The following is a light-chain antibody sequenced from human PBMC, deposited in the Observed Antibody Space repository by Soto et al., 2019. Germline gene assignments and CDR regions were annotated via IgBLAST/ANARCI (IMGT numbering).Light chain of an antibody. V-gene: IGKV3D-20*02. CDR2: GAS. CDR3: QQRSNWPPT. Sequence: EIVLTQSPGTLSLSPGERATLSCRASQSVSNNYLAWYQQKPGQAPRLLIYGASNRATGIPDRFSGSGSGTDFTLTISRLEPEDFAVYYCQQRSNWPPTFGQGTKGDIK. CDR1: QSVSNNY. J-gene: IGKJ1*01.